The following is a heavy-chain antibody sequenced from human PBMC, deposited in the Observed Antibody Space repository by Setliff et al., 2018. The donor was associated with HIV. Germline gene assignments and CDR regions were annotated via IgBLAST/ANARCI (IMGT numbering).Heavy chain of an antibody. V-gene: IGHV1-8*01. J-gene: IGHJ6*03. Sequence: ASVKVSCKASGYAFNSYTLNWVRQATGRGLEWMGWINPNSDNTAYAQNFQGRLTMTRNTSTGTVYMELSSLRSEDTAVYYCARIGRTPYYYYYMDVWGKGTTVTVSS. CDR1: GYAFNSYT. CDR3: ARIGRTPYYYYYMDV. D-gene: IGHD2-15*01. CDR2: INPNSDNT.